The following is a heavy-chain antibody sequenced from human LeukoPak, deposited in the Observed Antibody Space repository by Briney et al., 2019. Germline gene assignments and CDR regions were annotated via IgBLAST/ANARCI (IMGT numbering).Heavy chain of an antibody. D-gene: IGHD2-2*01. Sequence: GESLKISCKGSGYSFTSYWIGWVRQMPGKGLEWMGIIYPGDSDTRYSPSFQGQVTISADKSISTAYLQWSSLKASDTAMYYCARHGSCSGTSCSYSTGYYYYYGMDVWGQGTTVTVSS. V-gene: IGHV5-51*01. CDR2: IYPGDSDT. CDR3: ARHGSCSGTSCSYSTGYYYYYGMDV. CDR1: GYSFTSYW. J-gene: IGHJ6*02.